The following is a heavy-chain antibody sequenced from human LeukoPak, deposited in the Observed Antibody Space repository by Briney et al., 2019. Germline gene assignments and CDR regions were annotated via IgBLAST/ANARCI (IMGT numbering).Heavy chain of an antibody. CDR1: GGSFSGYY. CDR3: AREVVGVPHNWFDP. V-gene: IGHV4-34*01. Sequence: SETLSLTCAVYGGSFSGYYWSWIRQPPGKGLEWIGEINHSGSTNYNPSLKSRVTISVDTSKNQFSLKLSSVTAADTAVYYCAREVVGVPHNWFDPWGQGTLVTVSS. D-gene: IGHD2-2*01. CDR2: INHSGST. J-gene: IGHJ5*02.